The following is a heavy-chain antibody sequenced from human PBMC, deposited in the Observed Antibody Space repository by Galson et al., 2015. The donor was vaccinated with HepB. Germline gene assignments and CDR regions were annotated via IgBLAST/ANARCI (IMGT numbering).Heavy chain of an antibody. V-gene: IGHV3-48*02. J-gene: IGHJ4*02. CDR1: GFTFSTYS. D-gene: IGHD1-26*01. CDR2: ISSRSTI. CDR3: ARDSSGTYYYFDY. Sequence: SLRLSCAASGFTFSTYSMNWVRQAPGKGLEWVSYISSRSTIYYADSVKGRFTISRDNAKKSLFLQMNSLRDEDTAVYYCARDSSGTYYYFDYWGQGTLVTVSS.